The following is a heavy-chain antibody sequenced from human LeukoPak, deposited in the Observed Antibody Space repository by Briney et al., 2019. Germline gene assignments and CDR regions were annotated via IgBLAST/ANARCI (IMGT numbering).Heavy chain of an antibody. CDR2: ISNNGGRT. CDR3: AKDRGPVAFAN. D-gene: IGHD5-12*01. Sequence: GGSLRLSCAASGFTFSTYAMNWVRQAPGKGLEWVSTISNNGGRTYYADSVKGRFTISRDNSKNMVFLQMNSLRAEDTAIYYCAKDRGPVAFANWGQGTMVTVSS. V-gene: IGHV3-23*01. CDR1: GFTFSTYA. J-gene: IGHJ3*02.